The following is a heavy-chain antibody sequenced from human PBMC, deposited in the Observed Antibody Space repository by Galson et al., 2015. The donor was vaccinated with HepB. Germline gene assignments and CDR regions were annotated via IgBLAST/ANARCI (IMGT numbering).Heavy chain of an antibody. V-gene: IGHV3-30*18. D-gene: IGHD5-12*01. CDR1: GFTFSSYG. CDR3: AKVAEVGYSGYDYAPYFDY. CDR2: ISYDGSNK. J-gene: IGHJ4*02. Sequence: SLRLSCAASGFTFSSYGMHWVRQAPGKGLEWVAVISYDGSNKYYADSVKGRFTISRDNSKNTLYLQMNSLRAEDTAVYYCAKVAEVGYSGYDYAPYFDYWGQGTLATVSS.